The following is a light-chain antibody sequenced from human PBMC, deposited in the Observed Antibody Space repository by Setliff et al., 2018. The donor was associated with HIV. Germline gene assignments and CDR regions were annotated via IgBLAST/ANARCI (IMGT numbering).Light chain of an antibody. J-gene: IGLJ1*01. CDR2: DVT. V-gene: IGLV2-11*01. CDR1: SSDVGVYNF. Sequence: QSALTQPRSVSGSPGQSVTISCTGTSSDVGVYNFVSWYQHHPGKAPKLIIYDVTTRPSGVPDRFSGSKSGNTASLTISGLQADDEADYYCCSYAAIPPDVFGTGTKVTVL. CDR3: CSYAAIPPDV.